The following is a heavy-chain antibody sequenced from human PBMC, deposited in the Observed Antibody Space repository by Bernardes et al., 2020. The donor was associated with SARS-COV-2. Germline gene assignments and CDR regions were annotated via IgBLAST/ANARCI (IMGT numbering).Heavy chain of an antibody. V-gene: IGHV1-2*02. J-gene: IGHJ6*02. Sequence: ASMKVSCKASGYIFTAFYIYWVRQAPGQGLEWMGWIDPNIGGISYAQKYEGRVTMTRDTSINTAYMELRRLRSDDTGIYFCARAPSTYYGMDVWGQGTTITVSS. CDR1: GYIFTAFY. CDR2: IDPNIGGI. CDR3: ARAPSTYYGMDV.